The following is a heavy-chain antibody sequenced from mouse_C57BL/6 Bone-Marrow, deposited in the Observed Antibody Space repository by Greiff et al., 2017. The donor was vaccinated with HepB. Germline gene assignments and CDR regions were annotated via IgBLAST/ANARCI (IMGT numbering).Heavy chain of an antibody. D-gene: IGHD1-1*01. Sequence: VQLQQSGAELARPGASVKLSCKASGYTFTSYGISWVKQRTGQGLEWIGEIYPRSGNTYYNEKFKGKATLTADKSSSTAYMELRSLTSEDSAVYFCAREGTTVVAYWYIDVWGTGTTVTVSS. CDR3: AREGTTVVAYWYIDV. CDR1: GYTFTSYG. V-gene: IGHV1-81*01. J-gene: IGHJ1*03. CDR2: IYPRSGNT.